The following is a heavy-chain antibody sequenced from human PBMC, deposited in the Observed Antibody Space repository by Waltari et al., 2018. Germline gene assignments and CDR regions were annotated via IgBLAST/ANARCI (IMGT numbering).Heavy chain of an antibody. CDR1: AFSVSSND. V-gene: IGHV3-53*01. CDR2: VNSDDKT. CDR3: ARDKGVEPTTRFDY. J-gene: IGHJ4*02. Sequence: EVQLVESGGGLIQPGGSLRLSCAASAFSVSSNDMTWVRQAPGKGVEWLSIVNSDDKTYHADSVKGRFTISRDNSKNTLYLEMSSLTAEDTAVYYCARDKGVEPTTRFDYWGQGTLVTVSS. D-gene: IGHD1-26*01.